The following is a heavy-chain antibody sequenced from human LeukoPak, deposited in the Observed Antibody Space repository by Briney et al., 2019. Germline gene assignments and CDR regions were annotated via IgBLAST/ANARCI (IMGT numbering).Heavy chain of an antibody. J-gene: IGHJ4*02. CDR3: ARNVDTTMKNDC. CDR2: IYYSGNT. Sequence: PSETLSLTCAVYGGSFSTYYWSWIRQPPGKGLEWIASIYYSGNTYYNPSLKSRVTISVDTSKNQFSLKLSSVTAADTAVYYCARNVDTTMKNDCWGQGTLVTVSS. CDR1: GGSFSTYY. V-gene: IGHV4-39*01. D-gene: IGHD5-18*01.